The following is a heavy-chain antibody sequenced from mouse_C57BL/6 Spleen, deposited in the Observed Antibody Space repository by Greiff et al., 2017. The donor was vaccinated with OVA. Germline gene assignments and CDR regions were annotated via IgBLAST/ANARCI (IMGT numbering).Heavy chain of an antibody. D-gene: IGHD1-1*01. CDR3: GSPGPLYGSYPRWYCDV. CDR1: GYTFTSYG. CDR2: IYPRSGNT. Sequence: QVQLQQSGAELARPGASVKLSCKASGYTFTSYGISWVKQSTGQGLEWIGEIYPRSGNTYYNEKFKGKATLTADESSSTAYMELRSLTSEDSAVYFSGSPGPLYGSYPRWYCDVWGTGTTVTVSS. J-gene: IGHJ1*03. V-gene: IGHV1-81*01.